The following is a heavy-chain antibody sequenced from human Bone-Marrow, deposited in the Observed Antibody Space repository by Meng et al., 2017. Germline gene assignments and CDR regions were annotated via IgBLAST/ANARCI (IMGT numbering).Heavy chain of an antibody. V-gene: IGHV4-61*01. D-gene: IGHD3-10*01. J-gene: IGHJ4*02. CDR2: IYYTGST. CDR3: ARGLWFGEFYRDY. CDR1: GGSVSSGSCC. Sequence: SETLSLTCTVSGGSVSSGSCCWSWIRQPPGKGLESIGYIYYTGSTNYNPSLKSRLTISADTSNNQFSVRLSSVTAADTAVYYCARGLWFGEFYRDYWGQGTLVTVSS.